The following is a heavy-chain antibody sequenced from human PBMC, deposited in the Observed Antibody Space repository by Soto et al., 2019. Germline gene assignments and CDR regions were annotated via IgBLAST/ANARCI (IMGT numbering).Heavy chain of an antibody. Sequence: QVQLVESGGGVVQPGRSLRLSCAASGFAFSSYAMHWVRQAPGKGLEWVAVISYDGSNKYYADSVKCRFTISRDNSKNTLYLQMNSLRAEDTAVYYCARGLSGSGDWGQGALVTVSS. D-gene: IGHD3-10*01. CDR1: GFAFSSYA. V-gene: IGHV3-30-3*01. CDR3: ARGLSGSGD. J-gene: IGHJ4*02. CDR2: ISYDGSNK.